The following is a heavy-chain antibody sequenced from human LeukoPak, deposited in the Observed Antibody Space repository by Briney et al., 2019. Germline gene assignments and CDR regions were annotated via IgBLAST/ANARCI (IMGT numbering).Heavy chain of an antibody. CDR3: ARIGYSSSSLDL. V-gene: IGHV3-7*03. CDR2: INKDGSVR. CDR1: GFTFSSYW. J-gene: IGHJ4*02. D-gene: IGHD6-6*01. Sequence: GGSLRLSCAASGFTFSSYWMTWVRQAPGKGLEWVANINKDGSVRYYVDSVKGRFTISRDNAKNSVYLQMNSLRAEDTAIYNCARIGYSSSSLDLWGRGTLVTVSS.